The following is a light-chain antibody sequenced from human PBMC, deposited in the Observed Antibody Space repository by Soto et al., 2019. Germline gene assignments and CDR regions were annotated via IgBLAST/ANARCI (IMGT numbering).Light chain of an antibody. CDR1: RSIVNW. Sequence: IQLTQSPSTLSASVGDRVTITCRASRSIVNWLAWYQQKSGKAPKLLIYAASSLQSGVPSRFSGSGSGTDFTLTISSLQPEDFATYYCLQDYNYPWTFGQGTKVDIK. J-gene: IGKJ1*01. V-gene: IGKV1-6*01. CDR2: AAS. CDR3: LQDYNYPWT.